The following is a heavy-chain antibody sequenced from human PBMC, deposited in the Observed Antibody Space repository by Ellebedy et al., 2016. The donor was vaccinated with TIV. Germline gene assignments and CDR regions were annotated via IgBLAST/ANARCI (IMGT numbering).Heavy chain of an antibody. D-gene: IGHD2-21*02. CDR2: IFDNAIT. Sequence: MPSETLSLTCTISGDSISTNYWSWIRQPPGKGLEWIGYIFDNAITNYSPSLKNRVSMSVDTSKNRFSLSLNFVTAADTTVYYCARHNCGGDCGFDYWGPGTLVIVSS. CDR3: ARHNCGGDCGFDY. J-gene: IGHJ4*02. V-gene: IGHV4-59*08. CDR1: GDSISTNY.